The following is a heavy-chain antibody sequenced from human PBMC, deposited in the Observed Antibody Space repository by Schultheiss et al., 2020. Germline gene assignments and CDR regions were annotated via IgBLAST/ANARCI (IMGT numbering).Heavy chain of an antibody. CDR3: ARGPMTLLDP. CDR2: ISSSSSYT. CDR1: GFTFSGSA. D-gene: IGHD3-22*01. V-gene: IGHV3-21*05. Sequence: GGSLRLSCAASGFTFSGSAMHWVRQAPGKGLEWVSYISSSSSYTNYADFVRGRFTISRDNSKNTLYLQMNSLRAEDTAVYYCARGPMTLLDPWGQGTLVTVSS. J-gene: IGHJ5*02.